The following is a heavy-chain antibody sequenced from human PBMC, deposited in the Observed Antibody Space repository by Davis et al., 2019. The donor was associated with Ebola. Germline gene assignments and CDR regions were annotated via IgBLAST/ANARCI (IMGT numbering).Heavy chain of an antibody. J-gene: IGHJ6*04. CDR1: GFTLSSHG. D-gene: IGHD6-19*01. V-gene: IGHV3-23*01. CDR3: AKGGSGWPSDYSYGMGV. Sequence: GESLKISCAASGFTLSSHGMSWVRQAPGKGLEWLCGSGSSTHYADSVRGRFTISRDNSKNTLYLQMNSLTVEDTAVYYCAKGGSGWPSDYSYGMGVWGKGTTVTVSS. CDR2: GSGSST.